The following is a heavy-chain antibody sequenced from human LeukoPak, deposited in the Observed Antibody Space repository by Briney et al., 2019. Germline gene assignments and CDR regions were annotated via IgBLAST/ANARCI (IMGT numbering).Heavy chain of an antibody. V-gene: IGHV4-34*01. CDR1: GGSFSGYY. D-gene: IGHD1-26*01. J-gene: IGHJ5*02. CDR3: ARVGPYSGSYRWFDP. Sequence: SETLSLTCAVYGGSFSGYYWSWIRQPPGKGLEWIGEINHGGSTNYNPSLKSRVTISVDTSKNQFSLKLSSVTAADTAVYYCARVGPYSGSYRWFDPWGQGTLVTVSS. CDR2: INHGGST.